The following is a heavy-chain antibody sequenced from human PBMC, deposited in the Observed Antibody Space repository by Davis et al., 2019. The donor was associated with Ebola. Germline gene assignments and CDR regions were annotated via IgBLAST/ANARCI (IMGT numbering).Heavy chain of an antibody. V-gene: IGHV3-11*01. CDR1: GFTFSDYY. Sequence: PGGSLRLSCAASGFTFSDYYMSWIRQAPGKGLEWVSYISSSGSTIYYADSVKGRFTISRDNAKNSLYLQMNSLRAEDTAVYYCARGGTITIFGVVTDDAFDIWGQGTMVTVSS. D-gene: IGHD3-3*01. CDR2: ISSSGSTI. CDR3: ARGGTITIFGVVTDDAFDI. J-gene: IGHJ3*02.